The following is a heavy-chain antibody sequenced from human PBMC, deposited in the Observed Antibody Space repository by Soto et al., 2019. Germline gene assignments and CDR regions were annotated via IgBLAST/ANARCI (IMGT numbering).Heavy chain of an antibody. V-gene: IGHV3-23*01. D-gene: IGHD6-25*01. Sequence: EVQLLESGGGLVQPGGSLRLSCAASGFTFSNHGMSWVRQAPGKGLEWVSGISTGGGSTDYADSVKGRFTISRDNSKNTLHLQMKSLRAEDTAVYYCARSREIIASAGSFDYWGQGTLVSVSS. CDR3: ARSREIIASAGSFDY. CDR1: GFTFSNHG. J-gene: IGHJ4*02. CDR2: ISTGGGST.